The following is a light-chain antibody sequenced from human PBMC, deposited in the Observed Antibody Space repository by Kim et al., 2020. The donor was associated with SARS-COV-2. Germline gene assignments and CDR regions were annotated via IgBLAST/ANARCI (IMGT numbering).Light chain of an antibody. CDR2: GVS. J-gene: IGLJ2*01. CDR3: SSYTSSGL. V-gene: IGLV2-14*03. CDR1: SRDVGGYTC. Sequence: SPGQAFTISCTGPSRDVGGYTCVSWYQQQPRKAPKLMIYGVSNGPSGVSNRFSGSRSGNTASLTISALQAEDEADYYCSSYTSSGLFGGGTQLTVL.